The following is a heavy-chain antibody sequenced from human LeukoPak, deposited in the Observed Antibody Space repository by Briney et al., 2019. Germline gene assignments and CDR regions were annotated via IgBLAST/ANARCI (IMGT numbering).Heavy chain of an antibody. V-gene: IGHV1-2*02. CDR1: GYTFTGYY. CDR2: INPNSGGT. D-gene: IGHD3-22*01. Sequence: PAASVKVSCKASGYTFTGYYMHWVRQAPGQGLEWMGWINPNSGGTNHAQKFQGRVTMTRDTSISTAYMELSRLRSEDTAVYYCARDYYYDSSGDAFDIWGQGTMVTVSS. J-gene: IGHJ3*02. CDR3: ARDYYYDSSGDAFDI.